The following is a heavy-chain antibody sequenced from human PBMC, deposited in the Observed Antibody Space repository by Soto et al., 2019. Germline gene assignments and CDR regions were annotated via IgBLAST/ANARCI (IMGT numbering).Heavy chain of an antibody. Sequence: QITLNESGPTVVRPTEPLTLTCRFSGFSLTTSGVGVSWIRQSPGKAPEWLALIYWDDDKRYSASLKSRLTITKDTSKNQVVLTVSDLEPTDTATYYCAHRVLRTVFGLVTKTAIYFGFWGQGTPVAVSS. J-gene: IGHJ4*02. CDR1: GFSLTTSGVG. CDR3: AHRVLRTVFGLVTKTAIYFGF. D-gene: IGHD3-3*01. V-gene: IGHV2-5*02. CDR2: IYWDDDK.